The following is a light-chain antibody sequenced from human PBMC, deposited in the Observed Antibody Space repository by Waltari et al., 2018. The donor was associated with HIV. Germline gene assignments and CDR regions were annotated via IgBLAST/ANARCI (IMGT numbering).Light chain of an antibody. Sequence: IVMTQSPVSLSVTPGQPASISCKSSQSLLHGDGKTYLYWYRQKPGQPPQLLIYEVSSRFSRVPDRFSGGGSGTDFSLTINRVEAEDVGIYYCMQSVQLPLTFGGGTKVEIK. V-gene: IGKV2D-29*01. CDR1: QSLLHGDGKTY. CDR3: MQSVQLPLT. CDR2: EVS. J-gene: IGKJ4*01.